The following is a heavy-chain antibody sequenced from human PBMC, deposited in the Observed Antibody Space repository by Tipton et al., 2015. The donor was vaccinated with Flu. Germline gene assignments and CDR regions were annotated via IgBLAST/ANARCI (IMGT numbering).Heavy chain of an antibody. CDR3: AREIGGGSCY. V-gene: IGHV3-23*01. Sequence: SLRLSCAASGITFSSYAMSWVRQAPGKGLEWVSTIVRSGINTYYADSVKGRFTISRDNAKNSMYLQMNSLSTEDTAVNYCAREIGGGSCYWGQGTLVTVSS. D-gene: IGHD1-26*01. CDR1: GITFSSYA. CDR2: IVRSGINT. J-gene: IGHJ1*01.